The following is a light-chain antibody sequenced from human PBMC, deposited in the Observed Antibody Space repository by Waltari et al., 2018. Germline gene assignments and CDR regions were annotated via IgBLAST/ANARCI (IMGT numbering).Light chain of an antibody. J-gene: IGKJ1*01. CDR3: QQRSSWPL. V-gene: IGKV3-11*01. Sequence: ESVLTQSPATLSLSPGERATLSGRASQSVSSYLAWYQQKPGQAPRLLIYDAANRATGIPARFSGSGSGTDFTLTISSLEPEDFAVYYCQQRSSWPLFGQGTKVEIK. CDR1: QSVSSY. CDR2: DAA.